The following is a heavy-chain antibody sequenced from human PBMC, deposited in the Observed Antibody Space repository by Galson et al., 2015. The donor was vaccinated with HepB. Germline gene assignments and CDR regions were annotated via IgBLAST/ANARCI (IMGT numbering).Heavy chain of an antibody. CDR1: GYSFTSYW. V-gene: IGHV5-51*03. J-gene: IGHJ4*02. D-gene: IGHD2-2*01. CDR3: ARIAPYCSSTSCPDTKKKTDTAMVNNFDY. CDR2: IYPGDSDT. Sequence: QSGAEVKKPGESLKISCKGSGYSFTSYWIGWVRQMPGKGLEWMGIIYPGDSDTRYSPSFQGQVTISADKSISTAYLQWSSLKAPDTAMYYWARIAPYCSSTSCPDTKKKTDTAMVNNFDYWGQGTLVTVSS.